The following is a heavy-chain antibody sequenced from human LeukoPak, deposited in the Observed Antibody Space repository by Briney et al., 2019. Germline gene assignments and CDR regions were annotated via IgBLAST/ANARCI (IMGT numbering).Heavy chain of an antibody. D-gene: IGHD4-17*01. V-gene: IGHV3-64*01. CDR3: ARPRYGVHSWFDY. CDR1: GFTFSSYA. Sequence: PGGSLRLSCVASGFTFSSYAMHWVRQAPGKGLEYVSAISSNGGSTYYANSVKGRFTISRDNSKNTLYLQMGSLRAEDMAVYYCARPRYGVHSWFDYWGQGTLVTVSS. J-gene: IGHJ4*02. CDR2: ISSNGGST.